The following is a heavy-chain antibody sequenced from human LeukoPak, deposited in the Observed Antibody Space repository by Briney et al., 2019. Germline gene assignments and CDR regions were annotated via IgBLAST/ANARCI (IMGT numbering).Heavy chain of an antibody. CDR1: GFTFIKYW. CDR3: AKLFESGTYNNFFHY. Sequence: GGSLRLSCGASGFTFIKYWMSWVRQAPGKGLEWVANIKKDGSEKYYVDSVKGRFTISRDNGKNSLYLQMNSLRPEDTAIYYCAKLFESGTYNNFFHYWGQGTLVTVFS. V-gene: IGHV3-7*03. J-gene: IGHJ4*02. CDR2: IKKDGSEK. D-gene: IGHD3-10*01.